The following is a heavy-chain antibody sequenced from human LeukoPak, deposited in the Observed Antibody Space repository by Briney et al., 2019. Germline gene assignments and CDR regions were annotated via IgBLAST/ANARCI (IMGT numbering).Heavy chain of an antibody. D-gene: IGHD1-1*01. Sequence: GESLKISCKGSGYSFTSYWITWVRQMPGKGLEWMGRIDASDSYTNYSTSCQGHVTISADKSISTAFLQWSSLKASDTAMSYCARYTTRYFDYWGQGTLVTVSS. CDR3: ARYTTRYFDY. CDR2: IDASDSYT. V-gene: IGHV5-10-1*01. CDR1: GYSFTSYW. J-gene: IGHJ4*02.